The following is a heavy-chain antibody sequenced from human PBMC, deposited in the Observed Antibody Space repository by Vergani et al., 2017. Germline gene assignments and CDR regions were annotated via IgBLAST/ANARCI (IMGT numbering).Heavy chain of an antibody. CDR2: IVVGSGNT. J-gene: IGHJ3*02. CDR3: AVLPRQTTGGYAFDI. CDR1: GFTFTSSA. V-gene: IGHV1-58*02. D-gene: IGHD4-17*01. Sequence: QMQLVQSGPEVKKPGTSVKVSCKASGFTFTSSAMQWVRQARGQRLEWIGWIVVGSGNTNYAQKFQERVTITRDMSTSTAYMEPSSLRSEDTAVYYCAVLPRQTTGGYAFDIWGQGTMVTVSS.